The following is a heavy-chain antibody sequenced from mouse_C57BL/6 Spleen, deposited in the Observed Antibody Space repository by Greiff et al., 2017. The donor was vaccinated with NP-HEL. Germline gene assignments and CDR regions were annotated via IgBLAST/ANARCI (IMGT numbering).Heavy chain of an antibody. D-gene: IGHD1-1*01. CDR2: IYPGDGDT. Sequence: QVQLQQSGPELVKPGASVKISCKASGYAFSSSWMNWVKQRPGKGLEWIGRIYPGDGDTNYNGKFKGKATLTADKSSSTAYMQLSSLTSEDSAVYFCARYPYYYGSSYYAMDYWGQGTSVTVSS. V-gene: IGHV1-82*01. CDR3: ARYPYYYGSSYYAMDY. CDR1: GYAFSSSW. J-gene: IGHJ4*01.